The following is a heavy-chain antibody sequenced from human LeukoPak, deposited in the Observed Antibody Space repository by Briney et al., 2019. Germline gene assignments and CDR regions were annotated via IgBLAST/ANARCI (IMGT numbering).Heavy chain of an antibody. J-gene: IGHJ4*02. CDR1: GFTFSSYD. CDR3: AKEGYYDSSGLYQGIDY. Sequence: GGSLRLSCEASGFTFSSYDMHWVRQAPGKGLEWVAFIRYDGSNTYYADSVKGRFTISRDNSKNTLYLQMNSLRAEDTAVYYCAKEGYYDSSGLYQGIDYWGQGTLVTVSS. D-gene: IGHD3-22*01. CDR2: IRYDGSNT. V-gene: IGHV3-30*02.